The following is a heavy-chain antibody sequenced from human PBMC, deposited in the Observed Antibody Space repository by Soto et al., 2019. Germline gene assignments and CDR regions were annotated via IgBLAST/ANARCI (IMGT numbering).Heavy chain of an antibody. J-gene: IGHJ6*02. CDR2: IYSSGST. V-gene: IGHV4-39*07. CDR1: GVSISSSSYY. CDR3: ARDSCVVGGSCYPFYYYGMDV. Sequence: PSETLSLTCTVSGVSISSSSYYWGWIRQTPGKGLEWIGTIYSSGSTYYNPSLKSRVTMSVDTSKNQFSLKLSSVTAADTAVYYCARDSCVVGGSCYPFYYYGMDVWGQGTTVTVSS. D-gene: IGHD2-15*01.